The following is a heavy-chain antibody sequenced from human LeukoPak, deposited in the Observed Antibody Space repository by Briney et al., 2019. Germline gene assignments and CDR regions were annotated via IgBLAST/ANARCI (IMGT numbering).Heavy chain of an antibody. CDR1: GFTFSSYW. CDR3: ARGGPIYYYGMDV. J-gene: IGHJ6*04. CDR2: INSDGSST. Sequence: QAGGSLRLSCAASGFTFSSYWMHWVRQAPGKGLVWVSRINSDGSSTSYADSVKGRFTISRDNAKNTLYLQMNSLRAEDTAVYYCARGGPIYYYGMDVWGKGTTVTVPS. V-gene: IGHV3-74*01. D-gene: IGHD3-10*01.